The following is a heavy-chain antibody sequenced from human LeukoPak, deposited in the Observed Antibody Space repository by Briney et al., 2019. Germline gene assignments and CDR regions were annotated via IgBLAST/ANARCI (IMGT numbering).Heavy chain of an antibody. V-gene: IGHV1-8*01. Sequence: ASVKVSCKASGYTFTSYDINWVRQATGQGLEWMGWMNPNSGNTGYAQKFQGRVTMTRNTSISTAYMELSSLRSEDTAVYYCARSPTSNSYIVGATRGWGMDVWGQGTTVTVSS. CDR1: GYTFTSYD. CDR2: MNPNSGNT. D-gene: IGHD1-26*01. J-gene: IGHJ6*02. CDR3: ARSPTSNSYIVGATRGWGMDV.